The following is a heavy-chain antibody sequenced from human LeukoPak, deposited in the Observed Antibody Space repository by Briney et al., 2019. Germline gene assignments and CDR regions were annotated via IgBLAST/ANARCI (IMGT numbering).Heavy chain of an antibody. CDR3: ARTLRYYDFWSGYYKGDNWFDP. CDR1: GGTFSSYA. CDR2: INPIFGTA. Sequence: SVKVSCKASGGTFSSYAISWVRQAPGQGLEWMGGINPIFGTANYAQKFQGRVTITADESTSTAYMELSSLRSEDTAVYYCARTLRYYDFWSGYYKGDNWFDPWGQGTLVTVSS. D-gene: IGHD3-3*01. V-gene: IGHV1-69*01. J-gene: IGHJ5*02.